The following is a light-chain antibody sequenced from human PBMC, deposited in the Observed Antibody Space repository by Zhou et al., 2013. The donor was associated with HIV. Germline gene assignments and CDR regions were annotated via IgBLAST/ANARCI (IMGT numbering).Light chain of an antibody. J-gene: IGKJ4*01. V-gene: IGKV3-20*01. CDR2: GTS. CDR3: HHDGDSPAVT. CDR1: QSVSSSF. Sequence: EIVLTQSPGTLSLSPGVRATLSCRASQSVSSSFLAWYQQKPGQAPRLLIYGTSSRATGIPDRFSGSGSGTDFTLTISRVEPEDFAVYHCHHDGDSPAVTFGGGPRWRSN.